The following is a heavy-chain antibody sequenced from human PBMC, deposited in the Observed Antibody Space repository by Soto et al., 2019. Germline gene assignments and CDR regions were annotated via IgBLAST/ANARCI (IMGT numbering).Heavy chain of an antibody. V-gene: IGHV1-18*01. J-gene: IGHJ6*03. Sequence: EYGHIGTSCRTRWVRQHQEQGLEWMGWISAYNGNTNYAQKLQGRVTMTTDTSTSTAYMELRSLRSDDTAVYYCARKVVPADIVVGYYYYMDVWGKGTTVTVTS. D-gene: IGHD2-2*02. CDR3: ARKVVPADIVVGYYYYMDV. CDR1: GHIGTSCR. CDR2: ISAYNGNT.